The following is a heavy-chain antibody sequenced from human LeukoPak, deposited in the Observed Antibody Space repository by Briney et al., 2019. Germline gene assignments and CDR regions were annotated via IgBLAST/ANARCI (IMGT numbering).Heavy chain of an antibody. J-gene: IGHJ4*02. CDR1: GFTFGDYA. Sequence: GGSLRLSCTASGFTFGDYAMNWVRQAPGKGLEWVSSISSSSSYIYYADSVKGRFTISRDNAKNSLYLQMNSLRAEDTAVYYCARDHYYGSGSYVLDYWGQGTLVTVSS. CDR2: ISSSSSYI. V-gene: IGHV3-21*01. D-gene: IGHD3-10*01. CDR3: ARDHYYGSGSYVLDY.